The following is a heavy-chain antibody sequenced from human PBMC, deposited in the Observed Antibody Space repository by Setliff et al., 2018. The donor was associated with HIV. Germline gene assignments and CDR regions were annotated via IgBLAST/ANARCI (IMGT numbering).Heavy chain of an antibody. V-gene: IGHV4-31*03. CDR3: ARVSTAVTAAPLDY. Sequence: SETLSLTCTVSGGSISNNNYYWGWIRQPPGKGLEWIGYIYYTVSTYYNPSLKSRVTISVDTSKSQFSLRLESMTAADTAMYYCARVSTAVTAAPLDYWSQGTLVTVSA. J-gene: IGHJ4*02. D-gene: IGHD4-17*01. CDR2: IYYTVST. CDR1: GGSISNNNYY.